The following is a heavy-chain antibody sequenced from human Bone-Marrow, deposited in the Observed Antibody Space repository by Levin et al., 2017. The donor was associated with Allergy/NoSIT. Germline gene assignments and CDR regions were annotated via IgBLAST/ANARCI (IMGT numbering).Heavy chain of an antibody. CDR3: TTYRNYDILTGYLTGYYYYYMDV. D-gene: IGHD3-9*01. CDR2: IKSKTDGGTT. V-gene: IGHV3-15*01. Sequence: GGSLRLSCAASGFTFSNAWMSWVRQAPGKGLEWVGRIKSKTDGGTTDYAAPVKGRFTISRDDSKNTLYLQMNSLKTEDTAVYYCTTYRNYDILTGYLTGYYYYYMDVWGKGTTVTVSS. J-gene: IGHJ6*03. CDR1: GFTFSNAW.